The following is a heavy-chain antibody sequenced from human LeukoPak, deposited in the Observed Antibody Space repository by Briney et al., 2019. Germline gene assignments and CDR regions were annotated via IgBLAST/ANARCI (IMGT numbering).Heavy chain of an antibody. Sequence: PSETLSLTCTVSGGSISSGSYYWSWIRQPAGKGLEWIGRIYTSGSTNYNPSLKGRVTISVDTSKNQFSLKLSSVTAADTAVYYCARQGQWLVQRYFDYWGQGTLVTVSS. CDR1: GGSISSGSYY. J-gene: IGHJ4*02. D-gene: IGHD6-19*01. CDR2: IYTSGST. V-gene: IGHV4-61*02. CDR3: ARQGQWLVQRYFDY.